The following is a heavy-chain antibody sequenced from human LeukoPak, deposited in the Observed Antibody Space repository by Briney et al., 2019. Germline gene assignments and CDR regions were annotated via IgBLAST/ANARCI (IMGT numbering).Heavy chain of an antibody. J-gene: IGHJ4*02. Sequence: GGSLRLSCAASGFTFSDYYMSWIRQAPGKGLEWVSYISSSGSTIYYADSVKGRFTISRDNAKNSLYLQMNSLRAEDTAVYYCAREVGYYSVSSGYYQSPFIDYWGQGTLVTVSS. CDR2: ISSSGSTI. CDR1: GFTFSDYY. V-gene: IGHV3-11*01. CDR3: AREVGYYSVSSGYYQSPFIDY. D-gene: IGHD3-22*01.